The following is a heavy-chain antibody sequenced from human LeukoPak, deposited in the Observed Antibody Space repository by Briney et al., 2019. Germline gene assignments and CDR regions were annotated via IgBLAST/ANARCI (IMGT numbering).Heavy chain of an antibody. V-gene: IGHV4-59*08. CDR3: ARHFDIAASGTFDY. J-gene: IGHJ4*02. CDR1: GGSISSHH. Sequence: PSETLSLTCTVSGGSISSHHWSWIRQPPGKGLEWIGYIYYSGSTNYKPSLKSRVTISVDTSKNQFSLKLASVTAADTAVYYCARHFDIAASGTFDYWGQGTLVTVSS. CDR2: IYYSGST. D-gene: IGHD6-13*01.